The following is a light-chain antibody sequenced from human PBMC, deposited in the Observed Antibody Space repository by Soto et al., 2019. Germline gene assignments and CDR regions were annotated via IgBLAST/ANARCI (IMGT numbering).Light chain of an antibody. CDR1: QSVSSN. CDR2: GAS. V-gene: IGKV3-15*01. J-gene: IGKJ1*01. CDR3: QQYNNWPPWT. Sequence: EIVMTQSPATLSVSPGERATLSCTASQSVSSNLAWYQQRPGQPPRLLIYGASTRATGIPARFSGSGSGTEFTLTISSLQSEDFAVYYCQQYNNWPPWTFGQGTKVEIK.